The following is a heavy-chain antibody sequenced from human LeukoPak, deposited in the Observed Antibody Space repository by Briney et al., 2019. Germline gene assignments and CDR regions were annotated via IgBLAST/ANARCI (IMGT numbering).Heavy chain of an antibody. Sequence: PSETQSLTCTVSGGSISSSSYYWGWIRQPPGKGLEWIGSIYYSGSTYYNPSLKSRVTISVDTSKNQFSLKLSSVTAADTAVYYCARDFSAAFDIWGQGTMVTVSS. J-gene: IGHJ3*02. CDR3: ARDFSAAFDI. CDR1: GGSISSSSYY. V-gene: IGHV4-39*02. CDR2: IYYSGST.